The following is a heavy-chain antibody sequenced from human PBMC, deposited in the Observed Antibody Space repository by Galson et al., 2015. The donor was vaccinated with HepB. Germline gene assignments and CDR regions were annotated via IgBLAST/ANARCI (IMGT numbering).Heavy chain of an antibody. CDR2: ISSSSTTI. CDR1: TFIFSTYS. Sequence: SLRLSCAASTFIFSTYSMNWVRQAPGKGLEWVSYISSSSTTIYYADSVKGRFTISRDNAKNSLYLQMNSLSAADTAVYYCARGSRYCTNGVCQPYYYYYGMDVWGQGTTVTVPS. V-gene: IGHV3-48*04. CDR3: ARGSRYCTNGVCQPYYYYYGMDV. J-gene: IGHJ6*02. D-gene: IGHD2-8*01.